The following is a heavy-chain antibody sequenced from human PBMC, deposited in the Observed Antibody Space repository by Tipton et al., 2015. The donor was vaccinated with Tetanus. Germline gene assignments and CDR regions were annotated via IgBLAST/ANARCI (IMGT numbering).Heavy chain of an antibody. CDR1: GFTFSSYS. Sequence: SLRLSCAASGFTFSSYSMNWVRQAPGKGLECVSSISGGSDYMYYGDSVRGRFTISRDNAKNSLYLHMNSLRAEDTAIYYCARRKGDYWGQGTLVTVSS. CDR3: ARRKGDY. J-gene: IGHJ4*02. V-gene: IGHV3-21*04. CDR2: ISGGSDYM.